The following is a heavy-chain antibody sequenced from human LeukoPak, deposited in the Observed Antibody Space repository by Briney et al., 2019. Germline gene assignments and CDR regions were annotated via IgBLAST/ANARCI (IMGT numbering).Heavy chain of an antibody. V-gene: IGHV3-66*04. CDR1: GFTVSSNY. CDR2: IYSGGST. D-gene: IGHD6-13*01. Sequence: PGGSLRLSCAASGFTVSSNYMSWVRQAPGKGLGWVSVIYSGGSTYYADSVKGRFTISRDNSKNTLYLQMNSLRAEDTAVYYCARRRYSSSLLYGMDVWGQGTTVTVSS. J-gene: IGHJ6*02. CDR3: ARRRYSSSLLYGMDV.